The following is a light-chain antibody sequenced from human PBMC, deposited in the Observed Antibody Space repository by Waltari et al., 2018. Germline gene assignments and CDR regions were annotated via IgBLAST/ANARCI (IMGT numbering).Light chain of an antibody. V-gene: IGLV2-23*02. CDR2: EVN. CDR3: SSYAGGNTYVI. Sequence: QSALTQPASVSGSPGQSITIFCTGPSSDVGSYNLFSWYQKHPGKAPKLIIYEVNKWPSGASNRFAGSKSGNTASLTISGLQAEDEADYYCSSYAGGNTYVIFGGGTKLTVL. J-gene: IGLJ2*01. CDR1: SSDVGSYNL.